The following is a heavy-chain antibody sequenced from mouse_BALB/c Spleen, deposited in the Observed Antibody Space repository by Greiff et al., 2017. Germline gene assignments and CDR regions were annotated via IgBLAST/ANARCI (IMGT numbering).Heavy chain of an antibody. CDR2: ISYDGSN. CDR1: GYSITSGYY. J-gene: IGHJ3*01. Sequence: EVKLQESGPGLVKPSQSLSLTCSVTGYSITSGYYWNWIRQFPGNKLEWMGYISYDGSNNYNPSLKNRISITRDTSKNQVFLKLNSVTTEDTATYYCARGDTWFAYWGQGTLVTVSA. V-gene: IGHV3-6*02. D-gene: IGHD3-3*01. CDR3: ARGDTWFAY.